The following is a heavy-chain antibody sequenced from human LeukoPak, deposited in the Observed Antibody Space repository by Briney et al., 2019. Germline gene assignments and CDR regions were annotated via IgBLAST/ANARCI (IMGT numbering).Heavy chain of an antibody. CDR1: GGSFSGYY. J-gene: IGHJ6*02. D-gene: IGHD3-10*01. Sequence: PSETLSLPCAVYGGSFSGYYWSWIRQPPGQGLEWIGEIDHSGSTNYNPSLKSRVTISVDTSKYQFSLKLSSVTAADTALYYCARAKYYYGSGNYLPYYYYYGMDVWGQGTTVTVSS. CDR3: ARAKYYYGSGNYLPYYYYYGMDV. V-gene: IGHV4-34*01. CDR2: IDHSGST.